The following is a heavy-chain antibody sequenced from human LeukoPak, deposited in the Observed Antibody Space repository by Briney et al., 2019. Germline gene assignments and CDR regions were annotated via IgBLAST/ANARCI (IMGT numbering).Heavy chain of an antibody. CDR1: GYTFTGYY. CDR3: ASLGLIEAADTNDI. Sequence: GASVKVSCKASGYTFTGYYLHWVRQAPGQGLEWVGWINTNTGNPTYAQAFTGRFVFSLDTSVSTAYLQISSLKAEDTAVYYCASLGLIEAADTNDIWGQGTLVTVSS. D-gene: IGHD6-13*01. CDR2: INTNTGNP. V-gene: IGHV7-4-1*02. J-gene: IGHJ4*02.